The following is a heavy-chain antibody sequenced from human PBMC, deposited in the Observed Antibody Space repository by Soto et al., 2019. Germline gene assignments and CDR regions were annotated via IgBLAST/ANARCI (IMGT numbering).Heavy chain of an antibody. J-gene: IGHJ4*02. CDR1: GFTFSIYA. D-gene: IGHD4-4*01. Sequence: PGGSLRLSCAASGFTFSIYAMTWVRQAPGKGLEWVSSLSASSDNTYYADSVKGRFTISRDNSKNTLYLQMNSLRAEDTAVYYCAKDESNSNPLYYFDYWGQGTLVTVS. V-gene: IGHV3-23*01. CDR3: AKDESNSNPLYYFDY. CDR2: LSASSDNT.